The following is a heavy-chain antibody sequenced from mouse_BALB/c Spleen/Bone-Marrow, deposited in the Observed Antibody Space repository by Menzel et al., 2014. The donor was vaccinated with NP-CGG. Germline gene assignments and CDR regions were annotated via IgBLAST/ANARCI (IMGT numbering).Heavy chain of an antibody. CDR1: GYTFTGYE. V-gene: IGHV1-85*01. D-gene: IGHD2-14*01. Sequence: VQLQQSGAELVKPGASVKLSCKASGYTFTGYEINWVRQRPEQGLEWIGLIFPGDERTKYNEKFKGKATLTSDKFSTPAFMQSSKLTSEDSAGYFCARSGYDTFFDYWGQGTTLPISS. J-gene: IGHJ2*01. CDR2: IFPGDERT. CDR3: ARSGYDTFFDY.